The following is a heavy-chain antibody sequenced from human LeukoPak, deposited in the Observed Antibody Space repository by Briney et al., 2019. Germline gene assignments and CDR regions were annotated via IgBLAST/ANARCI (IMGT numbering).Heavy chain of an antibody. Sequence: PSETLSLTCTVSGGSISSYYWSWIRQPPGKGLEWSGDIYYSGSTNYNPSLKSRVTISVDTSKNQFSLKLSSVTAADTAVYYCARENNQHYDILTGDYYYYMDVWGKGTTVTISS. CDR2: IYYSGST. V-gene: IGHV4-59*01. J-gene: IGHJ6*03. CDR3: ARENNQHYDILTGDYYYYMDV. D-gene: IGHD3-9*01. CDR1: GGSISSYY.